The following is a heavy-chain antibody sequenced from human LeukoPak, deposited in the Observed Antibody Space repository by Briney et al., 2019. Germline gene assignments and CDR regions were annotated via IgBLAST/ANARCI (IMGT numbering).Heavy chain of an antibody. CDR3: ARDHPRQSVVPGYYMDV. J-gene: IGHJ6*03. V-gene: IGHV4-39*07. D-gene: IGHD2-2*01. Sequence: PSETLSLTCTVSGGSISSSSYYWGWIRQPPGKGLEWIGSIYYSGSTYYNPSLKSRVTISVYTSKNQFSLKLSSVTAADTAVYYGARDHPRQSVVPGYYMDVWGKGTTVTVSS. CDR1: GGSISSSSYY. CDR2: IYYSGST.